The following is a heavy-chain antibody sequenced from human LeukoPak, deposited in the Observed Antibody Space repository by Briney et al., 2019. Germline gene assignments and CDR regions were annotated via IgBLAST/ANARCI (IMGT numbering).Heavy chain of an antibody. CDR1: GFTFSSYS. V-gene: IGHV3-21*01. CDR2: ISSSSSYI. J-gene: IGHJ4*02. CDR3: ARETLILGQPPTYPDY. Sequence: PGGSLRLSCAVSGFTFSSYSMNWVRQAPGKGLEWVSSISSSSSYIYYADSVKGRFTISRDNAKNSLYLQMNSLRAEDTAVYYCARETLILGQPPTYPDYWGQGTLVTVSS. D-gene: IGHD3/OR15-3a*01.